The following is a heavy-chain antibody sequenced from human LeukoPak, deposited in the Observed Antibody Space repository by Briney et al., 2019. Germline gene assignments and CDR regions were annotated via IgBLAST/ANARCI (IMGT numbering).Heavy chain of an antibody. J-gene: IGHJ6*04. CDR1: AFTFSSYE. CDR2: ISSSGSTI. Sequence: PGGSLRLSCAASAFTFSSYEMNWVRQAQGRGLEGVSYISSSGSTIYYADSVEGRFTISRDNAKNSLYLQMNSLRAEDTAVYYCAELGITMIGGVWGKGTTVTISS. V-gene: IGHV3-48*03. D-gene: IGHD3-10*02. CDR3: AELGITMIGGV.